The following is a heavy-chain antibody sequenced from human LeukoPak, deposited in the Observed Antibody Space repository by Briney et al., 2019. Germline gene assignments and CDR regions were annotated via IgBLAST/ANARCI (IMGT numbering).Heavy chain of an antibody. J-gene: IGHJ6*03. CDR1: GFTFNTYA. D-gene: IGHD5-12*01. CDR2: ITTDRST. V-gene: IGHV3-23*01. CDR3: AKGKWIRDSGGHYMDV. Sequence: GGSLRLSCAASGFTFNTYAMTWVRQAPGKGLEWVSTITTDRSTYYADSVKGRFTISRDNSKSTLYLQMYSLRAEDTAVYYCAKGKWIRDSGGHYMDVWGRGTTVAVSS.